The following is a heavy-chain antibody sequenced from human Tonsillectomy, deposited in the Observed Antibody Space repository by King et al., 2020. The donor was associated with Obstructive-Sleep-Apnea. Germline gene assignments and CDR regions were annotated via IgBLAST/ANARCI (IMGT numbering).Heavy chain of an antibody. D-gene: IGHD3-22*01. J-gene: IGHJ4*02. Sequence: VQLVESGGDLVKPGGSLRLSCAASGFTFSDYYMSWIRQPPGKGLEWVSYISSSGDNIYHADTVKGRFTISRDNAKNSLYLQMNSLRAEDTAVYYCARSVSSGYYDSSGYYTCAYWGEGTLVTVPS. V-gene: IGHV3-11*01. CDR3: ARSVSSGYYDSSGYYTCAY. CDR1: GFTFSDYY. CDR2: ISSSGDNI.